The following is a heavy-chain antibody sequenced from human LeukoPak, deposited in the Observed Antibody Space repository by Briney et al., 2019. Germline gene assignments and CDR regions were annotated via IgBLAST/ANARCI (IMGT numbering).Heavy chain of an antibody. CDR2: IYSGGST. CDR1: GFTVSSNY. V-gene: IGHV3-53*01. J-gene: IGHJ4*02. D-gene: IGHD3-10*01. CDR3: ARDQKAGFYGSGRGLFFDY. Sequence: GGSLRLSCATSGFTVSSNYMSWVRQAPGKGLEWVSVIYSGGSTYFADSVKGRFTTSRDNAKNSLYLQMNSLRAEDTAVYYCARDQKAGFYGSGRGLFFDYWGQGTLVTVSS.